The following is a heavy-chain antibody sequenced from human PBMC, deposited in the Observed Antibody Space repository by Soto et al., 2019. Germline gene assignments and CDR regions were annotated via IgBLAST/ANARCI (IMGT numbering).Heavy chain of an antibody. CDR1: GGTFSSYA. V-gene: IGHV1-69*13. J-gene: IGHJ6*02. CDR3: ATNDDFWSGYPPGDYYGMDV. Sequence: ASVKVSCKASGGTFSSYAISWVRQAPGQGLEWMGGIIPIFGTANYAQKFQGRVTITADESTSTAYMELNSLRSEDTAVYYCATNDDFWSGYPPGDYYGMDVWGQGTTVTVS. CDR2: IIPIFGTA. D-gene: IGHD3-3*01.